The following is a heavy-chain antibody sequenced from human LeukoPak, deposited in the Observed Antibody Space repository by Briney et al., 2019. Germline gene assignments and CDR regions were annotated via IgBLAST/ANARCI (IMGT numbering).Heavy chain of an antibody. J-gene: IGHJ3*02. D-gene: IGHD5-12*01. Sequence: SETLSLTCTVSGGSISSSSYYWGWIRQPPGKGLEWIGSIYYSGSTYYNPSLKSRVTISVDTSKNQFSLKLSSVTAADTAVYYCARHWDSGYDGDAFDIWGQGTMVTVSS. V-gene: IGHV4-39*01. CDR1: GGSISSSSYY. CDR3: ARHWDSGYDGDAFDI. CDR2: IYYSGST.